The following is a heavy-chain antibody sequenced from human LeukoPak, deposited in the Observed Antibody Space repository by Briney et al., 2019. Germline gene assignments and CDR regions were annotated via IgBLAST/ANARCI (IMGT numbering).Heavy chain of an antibody. V-gene: IGHV3-30*03. CDR1: GVTFRSYG. CDR2: ISSDGNDK. Sequence: PGGSLRLSCAVSGVTFRSYGMHWVRQAPGKGLEWVALISSDGNDKLYGDSVRGRFTISRDDSKSTLYLQLNSLRDEDTAVYSCTTTVPRRNSGDDYDDWGQGTLVTASS. CDR3: TTTVPRRNSGDDYDD. J-gene: IGHJ4*02. D-gene: IGHD5-12*01.